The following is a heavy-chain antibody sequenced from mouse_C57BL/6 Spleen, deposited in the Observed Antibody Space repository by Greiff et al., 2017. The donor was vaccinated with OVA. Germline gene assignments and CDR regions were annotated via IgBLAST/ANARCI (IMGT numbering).Heavy chain of an antibody. CDR3: ASVGVYGYYEEGWAWFAY. Sequence: VQLQQPGAELVKPGASVKMSCKASGYTFTSYWITWVKQRPGQGLEWIGDIYPGSGSTNYNEKFKSKATLTVDTSSSTAYMQLSSLTSEVSAVYYCASVGVYGYYEEGWAWFAYWGQGTLVTVSA. J-gene: IGHJ3*01. D-gene: IGHD2-3*01. CDR2: IYPGSGST. V-gene: IGHV1-55*01. CDR1: GYTFTSYW.